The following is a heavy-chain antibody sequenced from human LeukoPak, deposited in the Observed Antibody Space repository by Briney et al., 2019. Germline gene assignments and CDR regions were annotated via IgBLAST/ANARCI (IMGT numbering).Heavy chain of an antibody. J-gene: IGHJ4*02. Sequence: SETLSLTCTVSGDSISSYYWSWIRQPPGKGLEWIGYIYYTGNTNYNPSLKSRVTISVDTSKDQFSLKLNSVTAADTAVYYCARRGFGDSIDYWGQGTLVTVSS. D-gene: IGHD4-17*01. V-gene: IGHV4-59*08. CDR3: ARRGFGDSIDY. CDR1: GDSISSYY. CDR2: IYYTGNT.